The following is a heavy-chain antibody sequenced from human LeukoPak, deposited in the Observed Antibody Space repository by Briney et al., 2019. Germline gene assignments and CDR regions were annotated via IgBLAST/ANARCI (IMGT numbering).Heavy chain of an antibody. CDR2: MNSNSGNT. D-gene: IGHD3-10*01. J-gene: IGHJ4*02. V-gene: IGHV1-8*01. Sequence: ASVKVSCKASGYTFINYDIMWVRQAIGQGLEWMGWMNSNSGNTGYAQKFQGRVTMTRDTSMSTAYMELSSLRFEDTAVYYCTRGRGGTIVRGYMDYWGQGTLVTVSS. CDR1: GYTFINYD. CDR3: TRGRGGTIVRGYMDY.